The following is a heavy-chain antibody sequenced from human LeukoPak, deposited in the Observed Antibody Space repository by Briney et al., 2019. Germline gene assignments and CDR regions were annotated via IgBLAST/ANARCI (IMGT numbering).Heavy chain of an antibody. V-gene: IGHV4-34*01. CDR2: INHSGST. CDR1: GGSFSGYY. J-gene: IGHJ4*02. D-gene: IGHD3-10*01. Sequence: SETLSLTCAVYGGSFSGYYWSWIRQPPGKGREGVGEINHSGSTNYNPSLKRRVTISVDTSTTQFSLKLSSVTAADTAVYYCARGVGYYYGSGKYFDYWGQGTLVTVSS. CDR3: ARGVGYYYGSGKYFDY.